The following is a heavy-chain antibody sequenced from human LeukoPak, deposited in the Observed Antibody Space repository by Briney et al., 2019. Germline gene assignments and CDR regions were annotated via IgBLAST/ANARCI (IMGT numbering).Heavy chain of an antibody. CDR1: GFTFSSYS. CDR3: ASSVEMATIRN. Sequence: GGSLRLSCAASGFTFSSYSMNWVRQAPGRGLEWVSSISSSSSYIYYADSVKGRFTISRDNAKNSLHLQMNSLRAEDTAVYYCASSVEMATIRNWGQGTLVTVSS. V-gene: IGHV3-21*01. CDR2: ISSSSSYI. J-gene: IGHJ4*02. D-gene: IGHD5-24*01.